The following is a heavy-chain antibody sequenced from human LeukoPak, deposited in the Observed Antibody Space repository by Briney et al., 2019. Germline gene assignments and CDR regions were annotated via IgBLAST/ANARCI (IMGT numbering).Heavy chain of an antibody. V-gene: IGHV1-8*02. J-gene: IGHJ6*02. D-gene: IGHD1-14*01. CDR2: MNPNSGNT. Sequence: ASVKVSCKASGYTFTGYYMHWVRQATGQGLEWMGWMNPNSGNTGYAQKFQDRVTMTRNTSINTAYMELSSLRSEDTAMYYCARWRNLDGMDVWGQGTTVTVSS. CDR1: GYTFTGYY. CDR3: ARWRNLDGMDV.